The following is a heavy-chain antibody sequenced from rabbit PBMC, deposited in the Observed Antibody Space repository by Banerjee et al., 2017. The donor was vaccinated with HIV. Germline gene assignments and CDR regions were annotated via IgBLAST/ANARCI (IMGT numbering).Heavy chain of an antibody. CDR1: GFDFSSYW. D-gene: IGHD4-1*01. J-gene: IGHJ4*01. Sequence: QSLEESGGDLVQPEGSLTLTCKASGFDFSSYWMCWVRQAPGKGLEWIACIYTGDGKTHYASWAKGRFTISKTSSTTVTLQMTSLTAADTATYFCARDLAGVIGWNFNLWGPGTLVTVS. V-gene: IGHV1S40*01. CDR3: ARDLAGVIGWNFNL. CDR2: IYTGDGKT.